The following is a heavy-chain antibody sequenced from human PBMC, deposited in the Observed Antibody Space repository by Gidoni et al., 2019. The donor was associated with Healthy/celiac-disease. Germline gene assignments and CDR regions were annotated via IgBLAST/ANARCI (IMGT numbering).Heavy chain of an antibody. D-gene: IGHD6-13*01. Sequence: QVQLQESGPGLVKPSETLSLTCPVSGGSISSYYWSWIRQPAGKGLEWIGRIYTSGSTNYNPSLKSRVTMSVDTSKNQFSLKLSSVTAADTAVYYCARYNSSSSWYGIGMDVWGQGTTVTVSS. CDR3: ARYNSSSSWYGIGMDV. CDR1: GGSISSYY. J-gene: IGHJ6*02. CDR2: IYTSGST. V-gene: IGHV4-4*07.